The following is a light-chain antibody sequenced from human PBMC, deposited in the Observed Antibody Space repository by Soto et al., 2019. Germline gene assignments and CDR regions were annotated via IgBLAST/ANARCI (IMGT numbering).Light chain of an antibody. J-gene: IGKJ4*01. CDR1: QNINRY. Sequence: EIVLTQSPATLSLSPGERATLSCRASQNINRYLAWYQQKPGQAPRLLIYDATYRATDIPARFSIGGSGTDFTHTTSSLEPEDLAFYYCQQRSDWPLTCGGGTKVEIK. CDR3: QQRSDWPLT. CDR2: DAT. V-gene: IGKV3-11*01.